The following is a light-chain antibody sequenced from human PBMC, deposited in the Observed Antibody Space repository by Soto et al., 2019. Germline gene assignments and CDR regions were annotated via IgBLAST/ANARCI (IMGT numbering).Light chain of an antibody. CDR2: EVS. V-gene: IGLV2-8*01. CDR3: TSYVGSNIWV. Sequence: QSVLTQPPSASGSPGQSVTISCTGTSIDVGAYKYVSWYQQYPGKAPKLMIYEVSKRPSVVPDRFSGSKSGNTASLTVSGLQAEDEPDYYCTSYVGSNIWVFGGGTKLTVL. CDR1: SIDVGAYKY. J-gene: IGLJ3*02.